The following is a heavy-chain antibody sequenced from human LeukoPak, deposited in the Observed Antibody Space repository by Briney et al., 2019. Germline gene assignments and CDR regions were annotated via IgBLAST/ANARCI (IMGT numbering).Heavy chain of an antibody. CDR1: GYSISSGYY. D-gene: IGHD6-19*01. J-gene: IGHJ4*02. CDR2: IYYSGST. CDR3: ASEKAVAGYY. Sequence: SETLSLTCAVSGYSISSGYYWGWIRQPPGKGLEWIGSIYYSGSTYYNPSLKSRVTISVDTSKNQFSLKLSSVTAADTAVYYCASEKAVAGYYWGQGTLVTVSS. V-gene: IGHV4-38-2*01.